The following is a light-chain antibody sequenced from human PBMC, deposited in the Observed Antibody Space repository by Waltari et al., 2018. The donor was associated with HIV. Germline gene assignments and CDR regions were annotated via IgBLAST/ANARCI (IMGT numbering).Light chain of an antibody. Sequence: QSVVTQPPSASGPTGKRVTISRSGSGSNIGTYSVTWYPLFPGTAPKLLIYMNDQRPSGVPGRFSGSQSGTSASLAISGLQYDDEADYYCAVWDDSLGGAVFGGGTKLTVL. CDR2: MND. CDR1: GSNIGTYS. CDR3: AVWDDSLGGAV. V-gene: IGLV1-47*01. J-gene: IGLJ2*01.